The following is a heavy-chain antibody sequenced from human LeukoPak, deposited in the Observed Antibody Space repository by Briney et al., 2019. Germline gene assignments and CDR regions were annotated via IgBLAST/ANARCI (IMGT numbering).Heavy chain of an antibody. V-gene: IGHV1-24*01. Sequence: ASVKVSCKVSGNTLTELSMHWVRQAPGKGLEWMGGFDPEDGEIIYARKFQGRVTMTEDTSADTAYMELSSLRSEDTAVYFCASYVSGFDSWGQGTLVTVTS. D-gene: IGHD3-10*01. CDR3: ASYVSGFDS. J-gene: IGHJ5*01. CDR1: GNTLTELS. CDR2: FDPEDGEI.